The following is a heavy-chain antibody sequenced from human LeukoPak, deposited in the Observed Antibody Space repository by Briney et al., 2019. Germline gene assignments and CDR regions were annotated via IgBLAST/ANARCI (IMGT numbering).Heavy chain of an antibody. CDR3: ARSVYYYDSSGYYPNYDYFDY. CDR1: GFTFSSYT. Sequence: GGSLRLSCAASGFTFSSYTMHWVRQAPGKGLEWVTVISYDGSNKYYADSVKGRFTISRDNSKNTLYLQMNSLRAEDTAVYYCARSVYYYDSSGYYPNYDYFDYWGQGTLVTVSS. D-gene: IGHD3-22*01. J-gene: IGHJ4*02. V-gene: IGHV3-30*14. CDR2: ISYDGSNK.